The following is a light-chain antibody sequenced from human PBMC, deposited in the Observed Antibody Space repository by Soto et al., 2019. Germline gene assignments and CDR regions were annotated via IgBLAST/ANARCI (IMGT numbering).Light chain of an antibody. V-gene: IGLV2-23*02. J-gene: IGLJ1*01. CDR1: SSDVGSYNL. Sequence: QSVLTQPASVSGSPGQSITISCTGTSSDVGSYNLVSWYQQHPGKAPKLMIYEVSKRPSGVSNRFSGSKSGNTASLTISGFQAEDEADYYCCSYAGSSSVFGTGTKVTVL. CDR2: EVS. CDR3: CSYAGSSSV.